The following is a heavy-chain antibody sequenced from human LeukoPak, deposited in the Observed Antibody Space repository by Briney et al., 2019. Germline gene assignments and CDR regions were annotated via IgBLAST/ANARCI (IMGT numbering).Heavy chain of an antibody. CDR2: ISYDGSNK. V-gene: IGHV3-30*18. D-gene: IGHD6-13*01. CDR1: GFTLSSYG. CDR3: AKDLVF. J-gene: IGHJ4*02. Sequence: HSGGSLRLSCAASGFTLSSYGMHWVRQAPGKGLEWVAVISYDGSNKYYADSVKGRFTISRDNSKNTRYLQMNSLRAEDTAVYYCAKDLVFWSQGTLVTVSS.